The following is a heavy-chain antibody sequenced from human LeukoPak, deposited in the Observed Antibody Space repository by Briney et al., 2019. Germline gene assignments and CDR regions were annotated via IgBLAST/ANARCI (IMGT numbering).Heavy chain of an antibody. CDR3: ARVGAYCTSTSCLDY. J-gene: IGHJ4*02. D-gene: IGHD2-2*01. Sequence: GASVKVSCKASGYTFTNYGISWVRQAPGQGLEWMGWISAYNGNTNYAQKLQGRVTMTTDTSTSTAYMELRSLTSDGTAVYYCARVGAYCTSTSCLDYWGQGTLVTVSS. V-gene: IGHV1-18*01. CDR1: GYTFTNYG. CDR2: ISAYNGNT.